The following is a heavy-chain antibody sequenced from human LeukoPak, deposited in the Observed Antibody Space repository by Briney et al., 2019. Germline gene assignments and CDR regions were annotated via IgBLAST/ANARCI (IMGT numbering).Heavy chain of an antibody. Sequence: PGGSLRLSCAASGLAFSDYEMNWVRQAPGKGLEWVSNIGSSGRTIFYADSVKGRFTISRDNAKNSLYLQMNSLRVEDTAIYYCASRRDYWGQGTLVTVSS. J-gene: IGHJ4*02. CDR1: GLAFSDYE. V-gene: IGHV3-48*03. CDR3: ASRRDY. CDR2: IGSSGRTI.